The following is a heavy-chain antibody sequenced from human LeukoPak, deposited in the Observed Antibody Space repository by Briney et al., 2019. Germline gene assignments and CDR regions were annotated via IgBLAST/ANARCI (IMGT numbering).Heavy chain of an antibody. CDR3: AKTEAGYYYDSTTFDY. V-gene: IGHV3-23*01. D-gene: IGHD3-22*01. J-gene: IGHJ4*02. CDR1: GFIFGSYS. CDR2: ISGSGGST. Sequence: GGSLRLSCAASGFIFGSYSMNWVRLAPGKGLEWVSAISGSGGSTYYADSVKGRFTISRDNSKNTLYLQMNSLRAEDTAVYYCAKTEAGYYYDSTTFDYWGQGTLVTVSS.